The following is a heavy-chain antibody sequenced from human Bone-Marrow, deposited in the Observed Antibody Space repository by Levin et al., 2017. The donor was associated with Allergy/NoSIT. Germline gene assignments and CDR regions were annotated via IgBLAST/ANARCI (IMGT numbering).Heavy chain of an antibody. V-gene: IGHV3-33*01. J-gene: IGHJ2*01. CDR3: ARHPAVAARPGWSFDV. D-gene: IGHD6-6*01. Sequence: GGSLRLSCAASGFPFGSHAMHWVRQAPGKGLEWVAIIWSDGVNKYYADSVKGRFIISRDNSENTLSVQMNSLRVEDTAIYYCARHPAVAARPGWSFDVLGRGALVTVSS. CDR1: GFPFGSHA. CDR2: IWSDGVNK.